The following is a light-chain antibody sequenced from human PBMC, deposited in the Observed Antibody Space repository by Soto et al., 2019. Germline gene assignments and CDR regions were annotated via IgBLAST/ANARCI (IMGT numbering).Light chain of an antibody. CDR2: GVK. J-gene: IGLJ1*01. CDR1: GRDIGAYDY. CDR3: SSYTTSYFYV. Sequence: QSALTQPPSASGSPGQSVTISCTGSGRDIGAYDYVSWYQQHPGKAPKLLIYGVKNRPSGVSYRFSASKSAFTASLTISGLQAEDEAHYYCSSYTTSYFYVFGPGTKVTVL. V-gene: IGLV2-14*01.